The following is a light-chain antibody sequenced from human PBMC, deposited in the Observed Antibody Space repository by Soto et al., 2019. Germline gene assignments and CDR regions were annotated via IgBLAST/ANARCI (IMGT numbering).Light chain of an antibody. Sequence: ENVLTQSPGALSLSPGETATLSCRASQTVSSSFLAWYQQKPGQAPRLLIYGSSRRATGIPDRFSGSGSGTEFTLTISRLEPEDFAVYYCQQYGSALKWTFGQGTKV. V-gene: IGKV3-20*01. CDR3: QQYGSALKWT. CDR1: QTVSSSF. J-gene: IGKJ1*01. CDR2: GSS.